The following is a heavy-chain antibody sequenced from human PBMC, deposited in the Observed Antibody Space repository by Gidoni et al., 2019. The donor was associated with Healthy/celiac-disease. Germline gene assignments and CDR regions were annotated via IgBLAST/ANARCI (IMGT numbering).Heavy chain of an antibody. CDR3: ARRNDFWSGAGYYYGMDV. D-gene: IGHD3-3*01. CDR1: GYSFTSYW. CDR2: IDPSDSYT. Sequence: EVQLVQSGAEVKKPGESLRIPGKGSGYSFTSYWISWVRQMPGKGLEWMGRIDPSDSYTNYSPSFQGHVTISADKSISTAYLQWSSLKASDTAMYYCARRNDFWSGAGYYYGMDVWGQGTTVTVSS. V-gene: IGHV5-10-1*03. J-gene: IGHJ6*02.